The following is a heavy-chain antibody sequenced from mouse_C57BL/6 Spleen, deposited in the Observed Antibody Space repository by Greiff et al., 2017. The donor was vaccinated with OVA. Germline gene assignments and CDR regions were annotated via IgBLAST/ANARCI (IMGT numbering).Heavy chain of an antibody. J-gene: IGHJ3*01. CDR2: IDPEDGDT. CDR3: TPFITTVVGGFAY. D-gene: IGHD1-1*01. Sequence: EVQLQESGAELVRPGASVKLSCTASGFNIKDYYMHWVKQRPEQGLEWIGRIDPEDGDTEYAPKFQGKATMTADTSSNTAYLQLSSLTSEDTAVYYCTPFITTVVGGFAYWGQGTLVTVSA. CDR1: GFNIKDYY. V-gene: IGHV14-1*01.